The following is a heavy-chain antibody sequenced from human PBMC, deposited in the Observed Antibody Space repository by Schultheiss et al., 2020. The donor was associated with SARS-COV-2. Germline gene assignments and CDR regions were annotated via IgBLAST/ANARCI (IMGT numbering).Heavy chain of an antibody. D-gene: IGHD2-2*01. CDR3: ARGLADCTSTSCYHPVDY. CDR2: IFYSGST. CDR1: GGSISSYY. J-gene: IGHJ4*02. V-gene: IGHV4-59*12. Sequence: SQTLSLTCTVSGGSISSYYWSWIRQPPGKGLEWIGYIFYSGSTNYNPSLKSRVTISVDTSKNQFSLKVSYVTAADTAVYYCARGLADCTSTSCYHPVDYWGQGTLVTVSS.